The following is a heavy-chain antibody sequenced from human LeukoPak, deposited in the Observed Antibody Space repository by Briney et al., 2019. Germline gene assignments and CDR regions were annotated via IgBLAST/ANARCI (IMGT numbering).Heavy chain of an antibody. D-gene: IGHD6-19*01. CDR1: GFTFSSYA. J-gene: IGHJ4*02. CDR2: ISGSGGST. Sequence: GGSLRLSCAASGFTFSSYAMSWVRQAPGKGLEWVSAISGSGGSTYYADSVKGRFTISRDNSKNTLYLRMNSLRAEDTAVYYCTPSSSGWYPFDYWGQGTLVTVSS. V-gene: IGHV3-23*01. CDR3: TPSSSGWYPFDY.